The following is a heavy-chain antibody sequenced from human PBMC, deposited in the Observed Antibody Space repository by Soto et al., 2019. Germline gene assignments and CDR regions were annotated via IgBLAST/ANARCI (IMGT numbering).Heavy chain of an antibody. CDR2: MNPNSGNT. CDR1: GYPFTSYG. V-gene: IGHV1-8*01. Sequence: ASVKVSCKASGYPFTSYGINCVRQATAQGLEWMGWMNPNSGNTVYAQKFQVRVTMTRNTSISTPHIELSSXATEDTAVYYFERGRFLWGVYYYYAMQVWAQGTMVTVSS. CDR3: ERGRFLWGVYYYYAMQV. D-gene: IGHD2-21*01. J-gene: IGHJ6*02.